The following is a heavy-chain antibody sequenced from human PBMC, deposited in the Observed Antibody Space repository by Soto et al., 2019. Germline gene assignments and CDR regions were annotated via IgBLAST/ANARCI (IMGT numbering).Heavy chain of an antibody. CDR1: VYNFAGYW. V-gene: IGHV5-51*01. CDR2: IYPSDSDT. Sequence: GESLKISCKGSVYNFAGYWIAWLRQMPGKGLELLGLIYPSDSDTRYRPSFQCQVTISADKSISSAYLQWSSLRASDTAMYYCARGGVSTRTFDYWGQGTPVTVSS. CDR3: ARGGVSTRTFDY. D-gene: IGHD3-3*01. J-gene: IGHJ4*02.